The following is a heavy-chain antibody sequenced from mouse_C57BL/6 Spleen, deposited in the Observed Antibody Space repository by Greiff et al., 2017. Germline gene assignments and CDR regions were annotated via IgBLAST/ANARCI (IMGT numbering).Heavy chain of an antibody. CDR2: LYPGDGDT. CDR1: GYAFSSYW. D-gene: IGHD2-5*01. CDR3: ARSYYSNYGYAMDY. Sequence: QVQLQQSGAELVKPGASVKISCKASGYAFSSYWMNWVKQRPGKGLEWIGQLYPGDGDTNYNGKFKGKATLTADKSSSTAYMQLSSLTSEDSAVYGCARSYYSNYGYAMDYWGQGTSVTVAS. V-gene: IGHV1-80*01. J-gene: IGHJ4*01.